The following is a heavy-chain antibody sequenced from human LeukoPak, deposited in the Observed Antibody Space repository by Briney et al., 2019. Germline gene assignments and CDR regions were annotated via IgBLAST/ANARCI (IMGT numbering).Heavy chain of an antibody. J-gene: IGHJ3*02. Sequence: GASVKVSCKASGYTFTSYGISWVRQAPGQGLEWMGWISAYNGNTNYAQKLQGRVTMTTDTSTSTAYMELRSLRSDDTAVYYCARDRSSSSLRWFADAFDIWGQGTMVTVSS. CDR1: GYTFTSYG. V-gene: IGHV1-18*01. CDR3: ARDRSSSSLRWFADAFDI. D-gene: IGHD6-6*01. CDR2: ISAYNGNT.